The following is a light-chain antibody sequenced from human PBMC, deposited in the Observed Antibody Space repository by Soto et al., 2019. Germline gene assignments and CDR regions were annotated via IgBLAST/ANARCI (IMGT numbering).Light chain of an antibody. CDR2: DVS. CDR3: CSYAGSYTGV. Sequence: QSVLTQPRSVSGSPGQSVTISCTGTRSDVGSFDFVSWYQQHPGKAPKVIIYDVSKRPSGVPDRFSGSKSGNTASLTISGLQAEDVADYYCCSYAGSYTGVFGGGTKLTVL. J-gene: IGLJ2*01. CDR1: RSDVGSFDF. V-gene: IGLV2-11*01.